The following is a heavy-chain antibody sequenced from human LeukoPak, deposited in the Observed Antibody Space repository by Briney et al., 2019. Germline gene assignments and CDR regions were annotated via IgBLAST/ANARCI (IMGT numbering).Heavy chain of an antibody. CDR2: ISAYNGNT. Sequence: RASVKVSCKASGYTFTSYGISWVRQAPGQGLEWMGWISAYNGNTNYAQKLQGRVTMTTDTSTSTAYMELRSLRSDDTAVYYRARVMVGQWELLYYYYGMDVWGQGTTVTVSS. J-gene: IGHJ6*02. D-gene: IGHD1-26*01. CDR3: ARVMVGQWELLYYYYGMDV. CDR1: GYTFTSYG. V-gene: IGHV1-18*01.